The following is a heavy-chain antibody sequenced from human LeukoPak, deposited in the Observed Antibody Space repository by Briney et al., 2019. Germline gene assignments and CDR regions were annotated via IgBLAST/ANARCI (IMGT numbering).Heavy chain of an antibody. CDR3: ARDSRGVRGAPDY. Sequence: GGSLRLSCAASGFTSSSYSMNWVRQAPGQGLEWVSSISSSSSYIYYADSVKGRFTISRDNAKNSLYLQMNSLRAEDTAVYYCARDSRGVRGAPDYWGQGTLVTVSS. CDR1: GFTSSSYS. J-gene: IGHJ4*02. CDR2: ISSSSSYI. D-gene: IGHD3-10*01. V-gene: IGHV3-21*01.